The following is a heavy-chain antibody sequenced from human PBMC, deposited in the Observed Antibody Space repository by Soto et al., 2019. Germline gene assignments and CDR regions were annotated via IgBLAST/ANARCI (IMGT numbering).Heavy chain of an antibody. CDR3: ARGSFSSSSSWFDP. V-gene: IGHV4-31*03. D-gene: IGHD6-6*01. Sequence: SEALSLTCTVSGGSISSGGYYWSWIRQHPGKGLEWIGYIYYSGRTYYNPSLHSRVSIAVDTTENQFSLKLTSVTAADTSVYYCARGSFSSSSSWFDPWGRGTLVTVSS. CDR1: GGSISSGGYY. J-gene: IGHJ5*02. CDR2: IYYSGRT.